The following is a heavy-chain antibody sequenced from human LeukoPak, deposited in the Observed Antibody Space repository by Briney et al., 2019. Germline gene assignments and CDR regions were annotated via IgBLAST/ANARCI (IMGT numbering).Heavy chain of an antibody. D-gene: IGHD6-13*01. J-gene: IGHJ6*02. CDR2: IYYRGST. Sequence: TPSETLSFTCTVSGGSISSYYWSWIRQPPGKGLEWIGYIYYRGSTNYNPSLKSRVTISVDTSKNQFSLKLSSVTAADTAVYYCARGGIAAAGTDYYYYYGMDVWGQGTTVTVSS. CDR1: GGSISSYY. V-gene: IGHV4-59*01. CDR3: ARGGIAAAGTDYYYYYGMDV.